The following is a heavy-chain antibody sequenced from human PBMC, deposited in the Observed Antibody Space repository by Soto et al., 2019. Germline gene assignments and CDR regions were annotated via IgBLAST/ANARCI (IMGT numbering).Heavy chain of an antibody. J-gene: IGHJ5*02. D-gene: IGHD2-2*01. V-gene: IGHV4-30-4*01. CDR1: GGSISSGDYY. Sequence: PSETLSLTFTVSGGSISSGDYYWSWIRQPPGKGLEWIGYIYYSGSTYYNPSLKSRVTISVDTSKNQFSLKLSSVTAADTAVYYCARVLTQPRRWFDPWGQGTLVTVSS. CDR3: ARVLTQPRRWFDP. CDR2: IYYSGST.